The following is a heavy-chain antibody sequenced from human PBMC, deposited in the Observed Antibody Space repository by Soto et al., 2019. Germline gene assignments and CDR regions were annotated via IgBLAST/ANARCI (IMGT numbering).Heavy chain of an antibody. V-gene: IGHV3-30*18. Sequence: SLRLSCAASGFTFSSYGMHWVRQAPGKGLEWVAVISYDGSNKYYADSVKGRFTISRDNSKNTLYLQMNSLRAEDTAVYYCAKDAPDSSSNYWGQGTLVTVSS. D-gene: IGHD6-6*01. CDR3: AKDAPDSSSNY. CDR1: GFTFSSYG. J-gene: IGHJ4*02. CDR2: ISYDGSNK.